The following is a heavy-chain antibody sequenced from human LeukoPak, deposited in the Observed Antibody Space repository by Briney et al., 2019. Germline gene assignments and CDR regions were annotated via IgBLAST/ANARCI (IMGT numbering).Heavy chain of an antibody. J-gene: IGHJ4*01. V-gene: IGHV3-33*01. D-gene: IGHD3-22*01. CDR1: GFTFSDFG. Sequence: GGSLRLSCAASGFTFSDFGMHWVRQAPGKGLEWVALIWYNETNKYYADSVKGRFIISRDSSKNTLYLQMNSLRADDTAVYYCARDSFYSYHSSYYYLRYFDYRGHGTLVTVSS. CDR2: IWYNETNK. CDR3: ARDSFYSYHSSYYYLRYFDY.